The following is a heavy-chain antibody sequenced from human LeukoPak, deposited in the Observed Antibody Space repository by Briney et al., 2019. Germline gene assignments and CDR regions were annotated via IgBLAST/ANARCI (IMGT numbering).Heavy chain of an antibody. Sequence: GASVKVSCKASGYTFTSYYMHWVRKAPGQGLEWVEIINPSGGSTSYAQKFQGRVTMTRDTSTRTVYMELSSLRSEDTAVYYCARVVTGYSGYDFRGSGGNYFDYWGQGTLVTVSS. CDR3: ARVVTGYSGYDFRGSGGNYFDY. D-gene: IGHD5-12*01. V-gene: IGHV1-46*01. CDR2: INPSGGST. CDR1: GYTFTSYY. J-gene: IGHJ4*02.